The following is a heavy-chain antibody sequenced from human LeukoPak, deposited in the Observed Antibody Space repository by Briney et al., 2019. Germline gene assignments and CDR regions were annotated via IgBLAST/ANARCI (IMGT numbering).Heavy chain of an antibody. D-gene: IGHD5-18*01. Sequence: GGPLRLSCTASGFTFGDYAMSWFRQAPGKGLEWLGFIRSKTHSGATEYAASVRGRFTLSRDDSKSIAYLQMNSLKTEDTAMYYCTRGYSYGYHWGQGTLVTVSS. CDR1: GFTFGDYA. V-gene: IGHV3-49*03. J-gene: IGHJ5*02. CDR3: TRGYSYGYH. CDR2: IRSKTHSGAT.